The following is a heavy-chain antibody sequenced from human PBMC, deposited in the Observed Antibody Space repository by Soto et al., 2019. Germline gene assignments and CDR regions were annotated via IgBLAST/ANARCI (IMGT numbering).Heavy chain of an antibody. CDR3: ARDFTEYDFWSGSPLYYYYMDV. CDR2: ISSNGGST. CDR1: GFTFSSYA. D-gene: IGHD3-3*01. Sequence: GGSLRLSCAASGFTFSSYAMHWVRQAPGKGLEYVSAISSNGGSTYYANSVKGRFTISRDNSKNTLYLQMGSLRAEDMAVYYCARDFTEYDFWSGSPLYYYYMDVWGKGTTVTVSS. J-gene: IGHJ6*03. V-gene: IGHV3-64*01.